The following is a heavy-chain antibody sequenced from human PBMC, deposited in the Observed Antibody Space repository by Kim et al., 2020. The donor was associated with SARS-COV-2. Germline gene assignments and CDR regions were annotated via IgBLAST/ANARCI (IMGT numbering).Heavy chain of an antibody. V-gene: IGHV4-4*07. J-gene: IGHJ5*02. D-gene: IGHD6-6*01. Sequence: NYNPSLKSRVTMSVDTSKNQFSLKLSSVTAADTAVYYCARGIAARNWFDPWGQGTLVTVSS. CDR3: ARGIAARNWFDP.